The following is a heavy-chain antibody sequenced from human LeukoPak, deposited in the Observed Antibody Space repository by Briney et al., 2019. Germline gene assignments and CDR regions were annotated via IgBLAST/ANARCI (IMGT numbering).Heavy chain of an antibody. D-gene: IGHD5-24*01. CDR2: IYYSGST. V-gene: IGHV4-39*02. J-gene: IGHJ4*02. Sequence: SETLSLTCTVSGGSISSSSYFWGWIRQPPGKGLECIGSIYYSGSTYYNPSLKSRVTISVDTSKNHFSLKLSSVTAADTAVYYCASQKDGYSFDYWGQGTLVTVSS. CDR1: GGSISSSSYF. CDR3: ASQKDGYSFDY.